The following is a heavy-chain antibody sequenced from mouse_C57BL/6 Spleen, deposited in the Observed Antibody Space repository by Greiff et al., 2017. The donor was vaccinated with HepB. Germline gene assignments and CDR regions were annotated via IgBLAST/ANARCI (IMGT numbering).Heavy chain of an antibody. V-gene: IGHV5-4*01. CDR1: GFTFSSYA. D-gene: IGHD2-12*01. Sequence: EVQLVESGGGLVKPGGSLKLSCAASGFTFSSYAMSWVRQTPEKRLEWVATISDGGSYTYYPDNVKGRFTISRDNAKNNLFLQMSHLKSEDTAMYYCARDGRLYSCFDYWGQGTTLTVSS. CDR3: ARDGRLYSCFDY. J-gene: IGHJ2*01. CDR2: ISDGGSYT.